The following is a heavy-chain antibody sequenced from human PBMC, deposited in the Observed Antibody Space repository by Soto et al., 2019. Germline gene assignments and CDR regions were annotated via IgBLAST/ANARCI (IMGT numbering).Heavy chain of an antibody. V-gene: IGHV4-30-4*01. J-gene: IGHJ6*02. D-gene: IGHD3-10*01. Sequence: NPSETLSLTCTVSGGSISSGDYYWSWIRQPPGKGLEWIGYIYYSGSTYYNPSLKSRVTISVDTSKNQFSLKLSSVTAADTAVYYCARDTMVRGVIRYYYGMDVWGQGTTVTVSS. CDR2: IYYSGST. CDR1: GGSISSGDYY. CDR3: ARDTMVRGVIRYYYGMDV.